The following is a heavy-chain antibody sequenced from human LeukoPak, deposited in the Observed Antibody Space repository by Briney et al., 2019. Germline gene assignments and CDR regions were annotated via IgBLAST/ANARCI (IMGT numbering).Heavy chain of an antibody. CDR3: AREEDYSHAFDI. Sequence: SETLSLTCTVSGGSISSYYWSWIRQPPGKGLEWIGYIYHSGSTYYNPSLKSRVTISVDRSKNQFSLKLSSVTAADTAVYYCAREEDYSHAFDIWGQGTMVTVSS. CDR1: GGSISSYY. CDR2: IYHSGST. J-gene: IGHJ3*02. D-gene: IGHD2-15*01. V-gene: IGHV4-59*12.